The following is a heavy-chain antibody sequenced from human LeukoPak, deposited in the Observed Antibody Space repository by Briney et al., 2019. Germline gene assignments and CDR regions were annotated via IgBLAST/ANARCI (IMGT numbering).Heavy chain of an antibody. CDR2: IIPIFGTA. Sequence: ASVKVSCKASGGTFSSYAISWVRQAPGQGLEWMGGIIPIFGTADYAQTLQGRVTITADESTSTAYMELSSLRSEDTAVYYCARQLEYSSSSGRDYYYYMDVWGKGTTVTVPS. V-gene: IGHV1-69*01. CDR3: ARQLEYSSSSGRDYYYYMDV. CDR1: GGTFSSYA. J-gene: IGHJ6*03. D-gene: IGHD6-6*01.